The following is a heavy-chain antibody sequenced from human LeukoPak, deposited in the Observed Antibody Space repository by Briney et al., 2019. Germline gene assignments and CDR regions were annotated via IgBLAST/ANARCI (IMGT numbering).Heavy chain of an antibody. D-gene: IGHD2-2*01. V-gene: IGHV4-34*01. J-gene: IGHJ5*02. CDR2: INHSGST. CDR3: ARVEYQLLYNWFDP. CDR1: GGSFSGYY. Sequence: SETLSLTCAVYGGSFSGYYWSWIRQSPGKGLEWIGEINHSGSTNYNPSLKSRVTISVDTSKNQFSLKLSSVTAADTAVYYCARVEYQLLYNWFDPWGQGTLVTVSS.